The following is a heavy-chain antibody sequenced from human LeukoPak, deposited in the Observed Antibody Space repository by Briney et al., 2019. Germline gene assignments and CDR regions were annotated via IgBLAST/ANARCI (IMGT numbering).Heavy chain of an antibody. J-gene: IGHJ3*02. CDR2: ISGYNGKT. Sequence: EASVKVSCKTSGFSFTSYGISWERQAPGQGLEWMGWISGYNGKTNYAQNFQDRLTMTTDTSTSTVYMEMRNLRSDDTAVYYCARTMAEHAFDIWGQGTKVTVSS. CDR1: GFSFTSYG. CDR3: ARTMAEHAFDI. V-gene: IGHV1-18*01. D-gene: IGHD3-10*01.